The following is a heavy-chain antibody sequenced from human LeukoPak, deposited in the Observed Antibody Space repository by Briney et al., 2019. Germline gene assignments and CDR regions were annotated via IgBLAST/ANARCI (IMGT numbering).Heavy chain of an antibody. CDR2: IFPAFGSV. CDR3: GRPYGSGNYYNLGLDY. V-gene: IGHV1-69*13. CDR1: RGTFSDYA. Sequence: SVKVSCKASRGTFSDYAFIWVRQAPGQGLEVMGRIFPAFGSVTYAQKFHDRVTISADESTSTVFVEVNSLRFEDTAIYYCGRPYGSGNYYNLGLDYWGQGTPVTVSS. J-gene: IGHJ4*02. D-gene: IGHD3-10*01.